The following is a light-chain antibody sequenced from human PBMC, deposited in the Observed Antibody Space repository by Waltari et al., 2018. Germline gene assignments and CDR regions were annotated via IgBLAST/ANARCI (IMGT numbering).Light chain of an antibody. CDR2: DAS. J-gene: IGKJ2*01. V-gene: IGKV3D-11*01. CDR1: QGVSSS. CDR3: QQRSNWQYT. Sequence: EIVLTQSPATLSLSRGERATPPGRASQGVSSSLAWYQQIPGQAPSLLIYDASNRATGIPARFSGSGPGTDFTLTISSLEPEDFAVYYCQQRSNWQYTFGQGTKLEIK.